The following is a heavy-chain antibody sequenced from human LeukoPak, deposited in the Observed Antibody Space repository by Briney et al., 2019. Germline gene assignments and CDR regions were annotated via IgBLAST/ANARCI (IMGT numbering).Heavy chain of an antibody. CDR1: GGSIRSSSYY. CDR3: ARQVIAVAGTGYFDS. V-gene: IGHV4-39*01. J-gene: IGHJ4*02. Sequence: SETLSLTCTVSGGSIRSSSYYWWWIRQPPGKGLEWIGSMYYSGSTYYNASLKSRGTIYVDTSKTQFSLKLNSVTAADTAVYFCARQVIAVAGTGYFDSWGQGTLVTVSS. CDR2: MYYSGST. D-gene: IGHD6-19*01.